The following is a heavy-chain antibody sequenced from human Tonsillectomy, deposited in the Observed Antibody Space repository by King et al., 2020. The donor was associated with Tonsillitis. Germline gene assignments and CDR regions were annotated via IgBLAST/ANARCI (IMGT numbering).Heavy chain of an antibody. CDR2: IKQDGSEK. D-gene: IGHD3-3*01. J-gene: IGHJ4*02. V-gene: IGHV3-7*03. Sequence: EVQLVESGGGLVQPGGSLRLSCAASGFTFSSYWMSWVCQAPGKGLEWVANIKQDGSEKYYVDSVKGRFTISRDNAKNSLYLQMNSLRAEDTAVYYCAGYSDFWSGYLVFFDYWGQGTLVTVSS. CDR3: AGYSDFWSGYLVFFDY. CDR1: GFTFSSYW.